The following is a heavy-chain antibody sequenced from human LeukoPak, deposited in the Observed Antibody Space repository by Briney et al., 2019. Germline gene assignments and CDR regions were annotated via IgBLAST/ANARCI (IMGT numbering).Heavy chain of an antibody. CDR2: IKQDGSEK. Sequence: GGSLRLSCAASGFTFSGYWMSWVRQAPGKGLEWVANIKQDGSEKYYVDSVKGRFTISRDNAKNSLYLQMNSLRAEDTAVYYCARVFRNVLRYFDWSKPLDYWGQGTLVTVSS. CDR3: ARVFRNVLRYFDWSKPLDY. J-gene: IGHJ4*02. V-gene: IGHV3-7*01. D-gene: IGHD3-9*01. CDR1: GFTFSGYW.